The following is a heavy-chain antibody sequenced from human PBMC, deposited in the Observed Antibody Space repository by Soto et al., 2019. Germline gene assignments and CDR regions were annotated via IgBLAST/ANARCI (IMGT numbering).Heavy chain of an antibody. V-gene: IGHV4-34*01. CDR2: INHSGST. CDR3: ARHKWLANFDY. D-gene: IGHD6-19*01. CDR1: GGSFIGYY. Sequence: SETLSLTCAVYGGSFIGYYWSWIRQPPGKGLEWIGEINHSGSTNYNPSLKSRVTISVDTSKNQFSLKLSSVTAADTAVYYCARHKWLANFDYWGQGTLVTRLL. J-gene: IGHJ4*02.